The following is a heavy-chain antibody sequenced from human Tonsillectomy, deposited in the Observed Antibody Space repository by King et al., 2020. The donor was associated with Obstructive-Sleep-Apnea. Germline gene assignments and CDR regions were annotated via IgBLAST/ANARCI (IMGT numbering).Heavy chain of an antibody. Sequence: VQLVQSGAEVKKPGASLKISCKGSGYSFTSYWIAWVRQMPGKGLEWMGLIYPDDSDTRYSPSFQGQVTISADRSISTAYLQWSSLKASDTAMYFCARRSGGSGYYRPFDYWGQGTLVTVSS. J-gene: IGHJ4*02. CDR3: ARRSGGSGYYRPFDY. CDR1: GYSFTSYW. V-gene: IGHV5-51*01. D-gene: IGHD3-22*01. CDR2: IYPDDSDT.